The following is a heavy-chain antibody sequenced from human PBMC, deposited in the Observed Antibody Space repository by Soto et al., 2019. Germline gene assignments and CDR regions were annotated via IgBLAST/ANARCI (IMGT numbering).Heavy chain of an antibody. CDR1: GGSINSGDPY. Sequence: SETLSLTCTVSGGSINSGDPYWNWIRQNPEKGLEWIGYINYRGTTFYNPSLKSRIIISADTSENQFSLKLNSVTAADTAVYYCVRDAPGGAPYWGQGTLVTVSS. J-gene: IGHJ4*02. CDR2: INYRGTT. CDR3: VRDAPGGAPY. D-gene: IGHD1-26*01. V-gene: IGHV4-31*03.